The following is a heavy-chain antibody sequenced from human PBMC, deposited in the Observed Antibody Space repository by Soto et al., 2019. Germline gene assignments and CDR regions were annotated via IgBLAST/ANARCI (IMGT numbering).Heavy chain of an antibody. Sequence: GGSLRLSCAAYGFTFSSYAMSWVRQAPGKGLEWVSAISGSGGSTYYADSVKGRFTISRDNSKNTLYLQMNSLRAEDTAVYYCANSRPMVRGWDVWGQGTTVTVSS. CDR1: GFTFSSYA. J-gene: IGHJ6*02. V-gene: IGHV3-23*01. CDR3: ANSRPMVRGWDV. CDR2: ISGSGGST. D-gene: IGHD3-10*01.